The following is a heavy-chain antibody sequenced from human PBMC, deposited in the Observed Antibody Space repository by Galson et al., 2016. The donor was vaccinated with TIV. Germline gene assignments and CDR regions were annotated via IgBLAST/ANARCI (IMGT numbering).Heavy chain of an antibody. CDR1: GYTFTNYW. D-gene: IGHD2-21*02. J-gene: IGHJ2*01. CDR2: IYPGDSET. V-gene: IGHV5-51*01. CDR3: ATIRGLHGGGDCYSEWYFDL. Sequence: QSGAEVKKPGESLKISCKGSGYTFTNYWIVWVRQMPGKGLEWMGIIYPGDSETPYSPSFQGQVTISADKSISTADLQWSSVKASDTAMYYCATIRGLHGGGDCYSEWYFDLWGRGTLVTVSS.